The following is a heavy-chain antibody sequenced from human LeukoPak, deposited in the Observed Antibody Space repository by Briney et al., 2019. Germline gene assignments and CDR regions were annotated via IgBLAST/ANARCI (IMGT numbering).Heavy chain of an antibody. CDR3: ARDRIVGPMESAFDI. J-gene: IGHJ3*02. Sequence: SVKVSCKASGATFTSKAISWVRQAPGQGLEWMGRIIPMYDIKDYAQKFQGRVTITADKSTSTAYMELSSLTSEDTAVYYSARDRIVGPMESAFDIWGQGTMVSVSP. CDR1: GATFTSKA. V-gene: IGHV1-69*04. CDR2: IIPMYDIK. D-gene: IGHD1-26*01.